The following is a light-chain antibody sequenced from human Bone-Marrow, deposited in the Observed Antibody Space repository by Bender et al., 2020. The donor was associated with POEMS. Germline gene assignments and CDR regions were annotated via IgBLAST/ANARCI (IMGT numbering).Light chain of an antibody. CDR1: TSNIGSNS. J-gene: IGLJ2*01. V-gene: IGLV1-47*01. CDR2: RND. Sequence: QSVLTQPPSASGTPGQLVSMSCSGSTSNIGSNSVYWYQHLPGMPPKVLIYRNDQRPSGVPERFSGSKSGTSASLAISGLRSEDEGVYYCCSYAGSSTSVVFGGGTKLTVV. CDR3: CSYAGSSTSVV.